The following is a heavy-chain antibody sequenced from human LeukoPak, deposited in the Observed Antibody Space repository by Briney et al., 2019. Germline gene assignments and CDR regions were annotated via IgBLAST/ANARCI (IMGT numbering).Heavy chain of an antibody. J-gene: IGHJ6*03. CDR3: ARQRQAIYYYYYMDV. CDR2: IYYSGST. V-gene: IGHV4-39*01. CDR1: GGSISSRSYY. Sequence: SETLSLTCTVSGGSISSRSYYWGWIRQPPGKGLEWIGSIYYSGSTYYNPSLKSRVTISVDTSKNQFSLKLSSVTAADTAVYYCARQRQAIYYYYYMDVWGKGTTVTVSS.